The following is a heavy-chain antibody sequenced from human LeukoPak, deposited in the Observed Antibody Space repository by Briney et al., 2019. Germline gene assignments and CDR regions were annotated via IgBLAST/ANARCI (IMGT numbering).Heavy chain of an antibody. V-gene: IGHV4-34*01. CDR3: ARSSYAYRIFGVARGGGPFDY. D-gene: IGHD3-3*02. J-gene: IGHJ4*02. CDR1: GGSFSGYY. Sequence: PSETLSLTCAVYGGSFSGYYWSWIRQPPGKGLEWIGEINHSGSTNYNPSLKSRVTISVDTSKNQFSLKLGSVTAADTAVYYCARSSYAYRIFGVARGGGPFDYWGQGTLVTVSS. CDR2: INHSGST.